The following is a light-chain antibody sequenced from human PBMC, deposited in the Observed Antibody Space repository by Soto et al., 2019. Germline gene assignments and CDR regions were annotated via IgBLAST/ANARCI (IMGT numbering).Light chain of an antibody. CDR3: QQYNNWPRT. V-gene: IGKV3-15*01. CDR1: QSVSSD. Sequence: EIVMTLSPATLSVSPGERATLSCRASQSVSSDLAWYHQKPGQAPRLLIYGASTRATGIPARFSGSGSGTEFTLTINSLQSEDFAVYYCQQYNNWPRTFGPGTKVEIK. J-gene: IGKJ1*01. CDR2: GAS.